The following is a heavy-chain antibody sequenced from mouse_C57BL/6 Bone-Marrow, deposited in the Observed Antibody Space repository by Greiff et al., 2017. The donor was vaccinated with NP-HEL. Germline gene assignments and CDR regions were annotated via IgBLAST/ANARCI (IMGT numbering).Heavy chain of an antibody. CDR2: INSDGGST. CDR3: AGHLIVTCYFDY. V-gene: IGHV5-2*01. CDR1: EYAFPSHD. Sequence: EVQLVEPGGGLVQPGASPKLSCESNEYAFPSHDMSWVRKTPEKRLELVAAINSDGGSTYYPDTLERRIIISRDNTKETPYLQMSSLRSEDTALYYCAGHLIVTCYFDYWGRGTTLTVSS. D-gene: IGHD2-5*01. J-gene: IGHJ2*01.